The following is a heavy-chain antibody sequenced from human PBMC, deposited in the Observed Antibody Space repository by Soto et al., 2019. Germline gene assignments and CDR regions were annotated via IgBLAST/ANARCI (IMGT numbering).Heavy chain of an antibody. CDR1: GGSFSGYY. Sequence: PSETLSLTCAVYGGSFSGYYWSWIRQPPGKGLEWIGEINHSGSTNYNPSLKSRVTISVDTSKNQFSLKLSSVTAADTAVYYCARGVGYCSGGSCSATAFDIWGQGTMVTVSS. CDR3: ARGVGYCSGGSCSATAFDI. J-gene: IGHJ3*02. CDR2: INHSGST. D-gene: IGHD2-15*01. V-gene: IGHV4-34*01.